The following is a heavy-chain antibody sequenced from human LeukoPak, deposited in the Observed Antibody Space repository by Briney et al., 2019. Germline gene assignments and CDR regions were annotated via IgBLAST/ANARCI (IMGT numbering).Heavy chain of an antibody. V-gene: IGHV4-59*12. CDR3: AALKGVRGVIIRQDYYYYMDV. Sequence: SETLSLTCTVSGGSISSYYWSWIRQPPGKGLEWIGYIYYSGSTNYNPSLKSRVTISVDTSKNQFSLKLSSVTAADTAVYYCAALKGVRGVIIRQDYYYYMDVWGKGTTVTVSS. J-gene: IGHJ6*03. CDR2: IYYSGST. CDR1: GGSISSYY. D-gene: IGHD3-10*01.